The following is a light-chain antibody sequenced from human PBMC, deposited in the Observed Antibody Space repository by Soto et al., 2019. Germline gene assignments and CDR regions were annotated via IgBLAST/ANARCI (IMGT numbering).Light chain of an antibody. V-gene: IGLV2-23*01. J-gene: IGLJ3*02. Sequence: QSVLTQPASLSGSPGQSITISCTGTSCDVGSYNLVSWYQQHPGKAPKLIIYEGSQRPSGVSDRFSGSKSGNTASLTISGLQAQDESTYHYFAYAGRSYWVFAGGTKVTVL. CDR3: FAYAGRSYWV. CDR1: SCDVGSYNL. CDR2: EGS.